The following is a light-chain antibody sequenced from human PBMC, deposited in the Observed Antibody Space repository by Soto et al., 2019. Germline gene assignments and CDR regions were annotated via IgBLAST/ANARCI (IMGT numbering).Light chain of an antibody. V-gene: IGKV3-15*01. CDR3: QQYNNWPQWT. Sequence: EIVMTQSPATLSVSPGERATLSCRASQSVSSNLAWYQQKPGQAPRLLIYGASTRATGIPARFSGSGSGTEFTLTISSLQSEAFAAYYCQQYNNWPQWTFGQGTKVEIK. J-gene: IGKJ1*01. CDR2: GAS. CDR1: QSVSSN.